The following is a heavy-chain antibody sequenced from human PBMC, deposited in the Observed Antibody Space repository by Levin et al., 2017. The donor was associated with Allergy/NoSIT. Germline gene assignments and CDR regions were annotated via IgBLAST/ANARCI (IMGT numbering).Heavy chain of an antibody. CDR1: GFAFSTYW. CDR3: ARDRNYAPFDP. CDR2: INGDGSSK. J-gene: IGHJ5*02. D-gene: IGHD1-7*01. Sequence: GSLKISCAASGFAFSTYWMHWVRQAPGKGLEWVSHINGDGSSKTYADSVKGRFTISRDNAENMLYLQMNSLRVEDTALYYCARDRNYAPFDPWGQGTLVTVSS. V-gene: IGHV3-74*03.